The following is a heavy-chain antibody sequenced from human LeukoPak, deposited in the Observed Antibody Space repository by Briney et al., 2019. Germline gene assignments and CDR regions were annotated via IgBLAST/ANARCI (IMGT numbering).Heavy chain of an antibody. J-gene: IGHJ4*02. Sequence: PGGSLRLSCAASGFTVSSNYMSWVRQAPGKGLEWVSYISSSSSYTNYADSVKGRFTISRDNAKNSLYLQMNSLRAEDTAVYYCARVTQAVAGLDYWGQGTLVTVSS. CDR2: ISSSSSYT. CDR1: GFTVSSNY. D-gene: IGHD6-19*01. V-gene: IGHV3-11*05. CDR3: ARVTQAVAGLDY.